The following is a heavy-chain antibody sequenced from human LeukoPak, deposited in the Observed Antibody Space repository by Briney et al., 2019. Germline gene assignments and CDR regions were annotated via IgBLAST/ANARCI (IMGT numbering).Heavy chain of an antibody. CDR2: TNHSGST. J-gene: IGHJ4*02. CDR1: GGSFSGYY. D-gene: IGHD3-10*01. CDR3: ARHNGNRALITMVRAVPHFDY. Sequence: SETLSLTCAVYGGSFSGYYWSWIRQPPGKGLEWIGETNHSGSTNYNPSLKSRVTISVDTSKNQFSLKLSSVTAADTAVYYCARHNGNRALITMVRAVPHFDYWGQGTLVTVSS. V-gene: IGHV4-34*01.